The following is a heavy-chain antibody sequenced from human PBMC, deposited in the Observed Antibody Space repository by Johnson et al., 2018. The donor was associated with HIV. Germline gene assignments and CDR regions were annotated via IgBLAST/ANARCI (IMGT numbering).Heavy chain of an antibody. Sequence: MQLVESGGGLIQPGGSLRLSCAASGFTVSSNYMSWVRQAPGKGLEWVSVIYSGGSTYYADSVKGRFTISRDNSKNTLYLQMKSLRGEDTAVYSCARGRSSSSTAAFDIWGQGTMVTVSS. CDR2: IYSGGST. CDR3: ARGRSSSSTAAFDI. CDR1: GFTVSSNY. V-gene: IGHV3-66*03. J-gene: IGHJ3*02. D-gene: IGHD6-6*01.